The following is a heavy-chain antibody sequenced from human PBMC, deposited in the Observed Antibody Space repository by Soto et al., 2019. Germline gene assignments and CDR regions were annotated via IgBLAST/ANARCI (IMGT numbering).Heavy chain of an antibody. CDR2: ISTYNGNT. Sequence: QVQLVQSGAEVKKPGASVKVSCKASGYTFITYGISWVRQAPGQGLEWMGWISTYNGNTNYAQSIHGRVTMTTDTSTITAYMELRSLRSNDTAVYYCARDRQLERLDPWGQGTLVTVSS. V-gene: IGHV1-18*01. CDR1: GYTFITYG. CDR3: ARDRQLERLDP. J-gene: IGHJ5*02. D-gene: IGHD1-1*01.